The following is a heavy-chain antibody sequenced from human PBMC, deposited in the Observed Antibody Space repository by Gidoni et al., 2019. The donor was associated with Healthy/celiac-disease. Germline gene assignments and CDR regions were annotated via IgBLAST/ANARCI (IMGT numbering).Heavy chain of an antibody. D-gene: IGHD6-13*01. J-gene: IGHJ4*02. Sequence: QLQLQESGPGLVKPSETLSLTCTVSGGSLSSSSYYWGWIRQPPGKLLEWSGSIYYSGSTYYNPSLKSRVTISVDTSKNQFSLKLSSVTAADTAVYYCARDCFFGYSSSWYDYWGQGTLVTVSS. CDR3: ARDCFFGYSSSWYDY. CDR1: GGSLSSSSYY. V-gene: IGHV4-39*07. CDR2: IYYSGST.